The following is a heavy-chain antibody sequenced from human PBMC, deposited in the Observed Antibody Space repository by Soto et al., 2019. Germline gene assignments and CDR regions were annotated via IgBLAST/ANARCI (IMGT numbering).Heavy chain of an antibody. V-gene: IGHV1-3*01. J-gene: IGHJ6*02. Sequence: GASVKVSFEASGYPFTSYAMHWVRQAPGQRLEWMGWINAGNGNTKYSQKFQGRVTITRDTSASTAYMELSSLRSEDTAVYYCARDFDTGYYYYGMDVWGQGTTVTVSS. CDR1: GYPFTSYA. CDR3: ARDFDTGYYYYGMDV. CDR2: INAGNGNT.